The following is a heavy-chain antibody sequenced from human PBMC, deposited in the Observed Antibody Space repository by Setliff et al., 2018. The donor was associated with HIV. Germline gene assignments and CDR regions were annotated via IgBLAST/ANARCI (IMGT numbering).Heavy chain of an antibody. CDR1: DGSITTHY. Sequence: PSETLSLTCTVSDGSITTHYWSWIRQPPGKGLEWIGYIYSGGSSNYNPSLKSRSSVSMDMSRKQFSLKLTSVTAADTAIYYCARDSEHPTGYFDSWGRGILVTVSS. CDR2: IYSGGSS. CDR3: ARDSEHPTGYFDS. J-gene: IGHJ4*02. V-gene: IGHV4-59*11. D-gene: IGHD1-1*01.